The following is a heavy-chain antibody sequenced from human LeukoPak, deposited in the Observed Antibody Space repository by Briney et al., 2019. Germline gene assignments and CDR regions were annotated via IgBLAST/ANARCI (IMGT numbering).Heavy chain of an antibody. CDR2: ISYDGSNK. V-gene: IGHV3-30-3*01. J-gene: IGHJ4*02. D-gene: IGHD3-10*01. Sequence: GRSLRLSCAASGFTFSSYAMHWVRQAPGKGLEWVAVISYDGSNKYYADSVKGRFTISRDNSKNTLYLQMNSLRAEDTAVYYCARAPGLIWFGETPFDYWGQGTLVTVSS. CDR3: ARAPGLIWFGETPFDY. CDR1: GFTFSSYA.